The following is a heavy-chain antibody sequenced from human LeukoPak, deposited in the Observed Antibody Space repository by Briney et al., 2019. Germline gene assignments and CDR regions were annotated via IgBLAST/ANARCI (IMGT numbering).Heavy chain of an antibody. V-gene: IGHV1-8*01. J-gene: IGHJ4*02. CDR1: GYTFTSYD. D-gene: IGHD5-18*01. CDR3: ARLRGGPHIGSYGYYVDY. Sequence: ASVKVSCKASGYTFTSYDINWVRQATRQGLEWMGWMNPNSGNTGYAQKFQGRVTMTRNTSISTAYMELSSLRSEDTAVYYCARLRGGPHIGSYGYYVDYWGQGTLVTVSS. CDR2: MNPNSGNT.